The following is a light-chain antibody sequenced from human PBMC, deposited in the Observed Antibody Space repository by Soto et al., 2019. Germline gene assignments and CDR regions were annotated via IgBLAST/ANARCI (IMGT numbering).Light chain of an antibody. J-gene: IGLJ2*01. Sequence: QSALTQPPSASGSPGQSVTISCTGTSSDVGGYNYVSWYQQHPGKAPKLMIYEVSKWPSGVPDRFSGSKSGNTASLTVSGLQAEDEADYYCSSYAGNNVVFGGGTKVTGL. CDR1: SSDVGGYNY. CDR3: SSYAGNNVV. V-gene: IGLV2-8*01. CDR2: EVS.